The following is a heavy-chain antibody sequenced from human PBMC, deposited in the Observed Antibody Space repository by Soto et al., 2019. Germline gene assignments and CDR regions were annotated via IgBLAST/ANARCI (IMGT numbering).Heavy chain of an antibody. CDR3: ARTDGYEIEY. D-gene: IGHD2-21*01. CDR2: IYPGDSDT. Sequence: GESLKISCQGSGYSFVSYWIAWVRQMPGKGLEWMGSIYPGDSDTTNSPSFQGQVTMSVEKSITTVYLQWSSLKASDTAMYYCARTDGYEIEYWGQGTLVTVSS. V-gene: IGHV5-51*01. J-gene: IGHJ4*02. CDR1: GYSFVSYW.